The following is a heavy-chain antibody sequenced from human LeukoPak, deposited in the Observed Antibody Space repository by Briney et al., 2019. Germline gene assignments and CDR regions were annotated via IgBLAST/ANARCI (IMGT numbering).Heavy chain of an antibody. V-gene: IGHV1-69*13. CDR2: IIPIFGTA. Sequence: GPTVKVSCKASGYTFTSYYMHWVRQAPGQGLEWMGGIIPIFGTANYAQKFQGRVTITADESTSTAYMELSSLRSEDTAVYYCARDLDERSSNYWGQGTLVTVSS. CDR1: GYTFTSYY. CDR3: ARDLDERSSNY. D-gene: IGHD2-2*01. J-gene: IGHJ4*02.